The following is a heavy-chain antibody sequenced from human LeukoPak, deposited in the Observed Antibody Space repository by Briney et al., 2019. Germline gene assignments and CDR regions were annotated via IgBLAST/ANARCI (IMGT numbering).Heavy chain of an antibody. Sequence: ASVKVSCKASGYTFTSYDINWVRQATGQGLEWMGWMNPNSGNTGYAQKFQGRVTMTRNTSISTAYMELSSLRSEDTAVYYCAWSGLWPTERPYDFDAFDIWGQGTMVTVSS. D-gene: IGHD3/OR15-3a*01. J-gene: IGHJ3*02. V-gene: IGHV1-8*01. CDR3: AWSGLWPTERPYDFDAFDI. CDR2: MNPNSGNT. CDR1: GYTFTSYD.